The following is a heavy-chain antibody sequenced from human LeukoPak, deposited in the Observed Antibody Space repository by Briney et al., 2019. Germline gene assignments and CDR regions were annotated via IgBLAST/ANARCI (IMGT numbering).Heavy chain of an antibody. V-gene: IGHV4-34*01. Sequence: SETLSLTCAVYGGSFSGYYWSWIRQPPGKWLEWIGEINHSGSTNYNPSLKTRFTISVDTSKNQFSLKLSSVTAAATAVYYCARGGPDYGDGYYGMDVWGQGTTVTVSS. CDR2: INHSGST. CDR3: ARGGPDYGDGYYGMDV. J-gene: IGHJ6*02. CDR1: GGSFSGYY. D-gene: IGHD4-17*01.